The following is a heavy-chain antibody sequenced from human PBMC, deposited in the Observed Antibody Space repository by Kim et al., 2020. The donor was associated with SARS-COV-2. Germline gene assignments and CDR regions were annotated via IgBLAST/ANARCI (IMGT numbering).Heavy chain of an antibody. Sequence: SETLSLTCTVSGGSIGSGSYYWSWIRQPAGKGLEWIGRIYTSGSTHYNPSLKSRVTISVDTSKNQFSLRLSSVTAADTAVYYCARGSYYGSGSFDFFEYWGQGTLVTVSS. J-gene: IGHJ4*02. D-gene: IGHD3-10*01. CDR1: GGSIGSGSYY. CDR3: ARGSYYGSGSFDFFEY. CDR2: IYTSGST. V-gene: IGHV4-61*02.